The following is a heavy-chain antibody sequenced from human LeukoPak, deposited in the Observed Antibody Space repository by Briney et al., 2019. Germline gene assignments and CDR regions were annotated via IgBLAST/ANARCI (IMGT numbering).Heavy chain of an antibody. CDR2: IYYSGST. J-gene: IGHJ4*02. Sequence: PSETLSLTCTVSGGSISSRSYYWGWIRQPPGKGLEWIGSIYYSGSTYYNPSLKRRVTISVDTSKNQFSLKLSSVAAADTAVYYCATISGREGYNYLDYWGQGTLVTVSS. V-gene: IGHV4-39*01. CDR1: GGSISSRSYY. D-gene: IGHD5-24*01. CDR3: ATISGREGYNYLDY.